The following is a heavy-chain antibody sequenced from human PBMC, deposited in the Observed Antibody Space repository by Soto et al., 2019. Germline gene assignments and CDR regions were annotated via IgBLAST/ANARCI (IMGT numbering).Heavy chain of an antibody. V-gene: IGHV3-30*18. Sequence: GGSLRLSCAASGFTFSSYGMHWVRQAPGKGLEWVAVISYDGSNKYYADSVKGRFTISRDNSKNTLYLQMNSLRAEDTAVYYCAKRGMDVWGQGTTVTVSS. CDR3: AKRGMDV. CDR2: ISYDGSNK. CDR1: GFTFSSYG. J-gene: IGHJ6*02.